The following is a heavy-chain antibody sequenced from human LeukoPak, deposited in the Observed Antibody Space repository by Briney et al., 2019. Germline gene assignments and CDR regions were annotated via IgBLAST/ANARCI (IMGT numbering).Heavy chain of an antibody. V-gene: IGHV4-39*01. CDR2: IYYSGST. Sequence: PSETLSLTCTVSGGSISSSSYYWGWIRQPPGKGLEWIGSIYYSGSTYYNPSLKSRVTISVDTSKNQFSLKLSSVTAADTAVYYCARGGPMAAAGMWSPLDYWGQGTLVTVSS. CDR1: GGSISSSSYY. J-gene: IGHJ4*02. CDR3: ARGGPMAAAGMWSPLDY. D-gene: IGHD6-13*01.